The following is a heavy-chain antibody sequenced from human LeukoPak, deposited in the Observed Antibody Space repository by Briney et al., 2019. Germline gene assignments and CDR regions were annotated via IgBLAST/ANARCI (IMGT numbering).Heavy chain of an antibody. CDR3: ARGFGRLPSYWFDP. CDR2: INPNSGGT. D-gene: IGHD3-10*01. J-gene: IGHJ5*02. Sequence: ASVKVSCKASGYTFTGYYMHWVRQAPGQGLEWMGWINPNSGGTNYAQKFHGRVTMTRDTSISTAYMELSRLRSDDTAVYYCARGFGRLPSYWFDPWGQGTLVTVSS. V-gene: IGHV1-2*02. CDR1: GYTFTGYY.